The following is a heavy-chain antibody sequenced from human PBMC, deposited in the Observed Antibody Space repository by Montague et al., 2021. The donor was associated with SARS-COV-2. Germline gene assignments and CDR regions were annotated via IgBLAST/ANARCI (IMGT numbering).Heavy chain of an antibody. D-gene: IGHD1-26*01. Sequence: SETLSLTCAVYGGSFSGYYWSWIRQPPGKGLEWIGEINHSGSTNYNPSLKSRVTISVDTSKNQFSLKLSSVTAADTAVYYCAREGVGATTNHAFDIWGQGTMVTVSS. CDR2: INHSGST. J-gene: IGHJ3*02. V-gene: IGHV4-34*01. CDR3: AREGVGATTNHAFDI. CDR1: GGSFSGYY.